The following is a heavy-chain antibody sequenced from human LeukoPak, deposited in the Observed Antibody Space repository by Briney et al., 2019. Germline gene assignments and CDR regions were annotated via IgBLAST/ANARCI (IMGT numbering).Heavy chain of an antibody. Sequence: ASVKVSCKASGYTFTGYYMHWVRQAPGQGLEWMGWINPNSGGTNCAQKFQGRVTMTRDTSISTAYMELSRLRSDDTAVYYCASPYYYDSSGYYYLDYWGQGTLVTVSS. CDR1: GYTFTGYY. CDR3: ASPYYYDSSGYYYLDY. D-gene: IGHD3-22*01. V-gene: IGHV1-2*02. CDR2: INPNSGGT. J-gene: IGHJ4*02.